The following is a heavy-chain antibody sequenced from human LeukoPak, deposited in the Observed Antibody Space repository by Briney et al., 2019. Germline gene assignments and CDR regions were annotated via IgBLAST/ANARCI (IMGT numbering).Heavy chain of an antibody. D-gene: IGHD2-2*01. J-gene: IGHJ6*03. Sequence: GGSLRLSCAASGFTFTNHGMHWVRQAPGKGLEWVAFIRNVGNNKYHADSVKGRFTISRDNAKNTLYLQMNSLRAEDTAVYYCARSPRRRYCSSTSCYDSHYYYYMDVWGKGTTVTISS. CDR3: ARSPRRRYCSSTSCYDSHYYYYMDV. V-gene: IGHV3-30*02. CDR2: IRNVGNNK. CDR1: GFTFTNHG.